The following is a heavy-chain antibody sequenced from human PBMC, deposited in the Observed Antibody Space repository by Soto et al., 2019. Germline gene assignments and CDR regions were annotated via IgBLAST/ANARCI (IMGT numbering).Heavy chain of an antibody. CDR3: ARVGCSGGNCYPSDVLHD. J-gene: IGHJ4*02. CDR2: IYPGDSDA. D-gene: IGHD2-15*01. CDR1: GYTFSTYW. Sequence: GESLKVSCKGSGYTFSTYWIGWVRQVPGKGLEWMGIIYPGDSDARYSPSFQGQVTISADKSLTTAYMQWTSLRASDSGIYYCARVGCSGGNCYPSDVLHDWGQGTQVTVSS. V-gene: IGHV5-51*01.